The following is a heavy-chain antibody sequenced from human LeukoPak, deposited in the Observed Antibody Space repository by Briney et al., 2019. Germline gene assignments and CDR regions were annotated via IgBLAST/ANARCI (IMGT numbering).Heavy chain of an antibody. CDR1: GGPISSSSYY. Sequence: SETLSLTCTVSGGPISSSSYYWGWIRQPPGKGLEWIGSIYYSGSTYYNPSLKSRVTISVDTSKNQFSLKLSSVTAADTAVYYCARHRRAVAGVWFDPWGQGTLVTVSS. V-gene: IGHV4-39*01. J-gene: IGHJ5*02. D-gene: IGHD6-19*01. CDR2: IYYSGST. CDR3: ARHRRAVAGVWFDP.